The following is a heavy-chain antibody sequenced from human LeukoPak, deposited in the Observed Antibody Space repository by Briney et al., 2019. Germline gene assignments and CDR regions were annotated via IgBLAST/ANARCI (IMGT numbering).Heavy chain of an antibody. Sequence: GGSLRLSCAASGFTLSSYAMSWVRQAPGKGLEWVSAISGSGGSTYHADSVKGRFTISRDNSKNTLYLQMNSLRAEDTAVYYCAKSHGDYYYYYGMDVWGQGTTVTVSS. CDR3: AKSHGDYYYYYGMDV. D-gene: IGHD4-17*01. CDR1: GFTLSSYA. V-gene: IGHV3-23*01. CDR2: ISGSGGST. J-gene: IGHJ6*02.